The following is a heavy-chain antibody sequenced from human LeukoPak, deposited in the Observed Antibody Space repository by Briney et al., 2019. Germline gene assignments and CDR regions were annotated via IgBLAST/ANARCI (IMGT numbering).Heavy chain of an antibody. Sequence: GRSLRLSCAASGFTFSSYGMHWVRQAPGKGLEWVAVISYDGSNKYYADSVKGRFTISRDNSKNTLYLQMNSLRAEDTAVYYCAEARRTGTYYYYYYMDVWGKGTTVTVSS. CDR3: AEARRTGTYYYYYYMDV. CDR1: GFTFSSYG. CDR2: ISYDGSNK. D-gene: IGHD2-8*02. V-gene: IGHV3-30*18. J-gene: IGHJ6*03.